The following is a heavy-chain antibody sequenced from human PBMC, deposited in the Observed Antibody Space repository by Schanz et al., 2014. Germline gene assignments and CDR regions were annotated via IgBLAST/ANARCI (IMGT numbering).Heavy chain of an antibody. CDR3: ARDKGGYYPFDY. D-gene: IGHD3-3*01. J-gene: IGHJ4*02. CDR1: GFTFNDYW. CDR2: INSDGRST. Sequence: EVQLVESGGGLVQPGGSLRLSCAASGFTFNDYWMHWVRQAPGKGLVWVSRINSDGRSTNYADSVKGRFSISRDNAMNTLHLQMDSLRAEDTAVYYCARDKGGYYPFDYWGQGTLVTVSS. V-gene: IGHV3-74*01.